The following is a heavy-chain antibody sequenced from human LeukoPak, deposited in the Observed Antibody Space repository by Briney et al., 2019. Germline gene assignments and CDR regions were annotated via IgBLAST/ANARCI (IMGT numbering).Heavy chain of an antibody. D-gene: IGHD5-18*01. CDR2: IIPIFGAA. CDR1: GYTFTSYY. V-gene: IGHV1-69*13. CDR3: ASFLGYSYGRLGGYYFDY. J-gene: IGHJ4*02. Sequence: ASVKVSCKASGYTFTSYYMHWVRQAPGQGLEWMGGIIPIFGAANYAQKFQGRGTITADESTSTAYMELSSLRSEDTAVYYCASFLGYSYGRLGGYYFDYWGQGTLVTVSS.